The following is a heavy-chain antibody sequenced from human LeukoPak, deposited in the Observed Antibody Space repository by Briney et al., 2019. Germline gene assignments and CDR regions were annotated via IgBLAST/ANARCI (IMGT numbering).Heavy chain of an antibody. V-gene: IGHV1-18*01. Sequence: ASVKVSCKASGGTSNNYRINWVRQAPGQGLEWMGWISAYNGNTNYAPKLQGRVTMTTDTSTSTAYMELRSLRSDDTAVYYCAREDCSGGSCYSLSLTPVFHVFDIWGQGTMVTVSS. CDR3: AREDCSGGSCYSLSLTPVFHVFDI. CDR2: ISAYNGNT. J-gene: IGHJ3*02. D-gene: IGHD2-15*01. CDR1: GGTSNNYR.